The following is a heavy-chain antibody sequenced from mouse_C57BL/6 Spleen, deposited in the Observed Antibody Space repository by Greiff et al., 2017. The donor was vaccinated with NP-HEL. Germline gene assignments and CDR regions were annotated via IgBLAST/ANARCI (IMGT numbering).Heavy chain of an antibody. Sequence: QVQLQQSGAELVMPGASVKLSCKASGYTFTSYWMHWVKQRPGQGLEWIGEIDPSDSYTNYNQKFKGKSTLTVDKSSSTAYMQLSSLTSEDSAVYYCARDGIGDNSYFDYWGQGTTLTVSS. CDR1: GYTFTSYW. D-gene: IGHD1-3*01. J-gene: IGHJ2*01. CDR2: IDPSDSYT. CDR3: ARDGIGDNSYFDY. V-gene: IGHV1-69*01.